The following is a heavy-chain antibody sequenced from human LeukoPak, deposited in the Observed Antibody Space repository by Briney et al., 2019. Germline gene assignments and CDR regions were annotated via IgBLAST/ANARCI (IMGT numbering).Heavy chain of an antibody. J-gene: IGHJ6*02. Sequence: SETLSLTCTVSGGSISSYYWSWIRQPPGKGLEWIGYIYYTGSTNYSPSLKSRVTISLDMSKNQFSLKLSSVTAADAAVYYCARVYSPGTTYYYYGVDVWGQGTTVTVSS. V-gene: IGHV4-59*01. CDR3: ARVYSPGTTYYYYGVDV. D-gene: IGHD4-4*01. CDR1: GGSISSYY. CDR2: IYYTGST.